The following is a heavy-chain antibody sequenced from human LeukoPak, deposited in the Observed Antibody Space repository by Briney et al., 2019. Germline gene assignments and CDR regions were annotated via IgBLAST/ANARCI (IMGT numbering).Heavy chain of an antibody. Sequence: GASVRVSCTASGYTFTRHYIHWVRQAPGEGLEWMGVINPNGGGTTYAQKFQGRFTMTRDMSTSTLYMELSSLRSEDAAVYYCARDHSYDSGGRKGWWFDPWGQGTLVTVSS. CDR1: GYTFTRHY. J-gene: IGHJ5*02. D-gene: IGHD3-22*01. V-gene: IGHV1-46*01. CDR2: INPNGGGT. CDR3: ARDHSYDSGGRKGWWFDP.